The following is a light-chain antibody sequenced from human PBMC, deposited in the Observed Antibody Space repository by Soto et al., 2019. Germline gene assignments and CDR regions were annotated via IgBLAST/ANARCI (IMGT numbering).Light chain of an antibody. CDR3: QQYGSSPT. J-gene: IGKJ1*01. Sequence: EIVLTQSPGTLSLSXXXRATLSCRASQSVSSSYLAWYQQKPGQAPRLLIYGASSRATGIPDRFSGSGSGTDFTLTISRLEPEDFAVYYCQQYGSSPTFGQGTKVEIK. CDR1: QSVSSSY. V-gene: IGKV3-20*01. CDR2: GAS.